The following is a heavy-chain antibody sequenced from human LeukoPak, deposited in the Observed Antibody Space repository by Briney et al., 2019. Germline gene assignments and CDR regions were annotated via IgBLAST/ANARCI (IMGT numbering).Heavy chain of an antibody. J-gene: IGHJ4*02. CDR3: AGPTLGYCSGGSCPPDPVDY. D-gene: IGHD2-15*01. Sequence: PGGSLRLSCAASEFTFSSFGIHWVRQAPGKGLEWVAVISYDGSNKYYADSVKGRFTISRDNSKNTLYLQMNSLRAEDTAVYYCAGPTLGYCSGGSCPPDPVDYWGQGTLVTVSS. CDR2: ISYDGSNK. CDR1: EFTFSSFG. V-gene: IGHV3-30*19.